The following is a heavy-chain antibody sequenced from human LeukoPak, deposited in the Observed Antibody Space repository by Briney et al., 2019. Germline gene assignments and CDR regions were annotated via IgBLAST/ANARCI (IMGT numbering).Heavy chain of an antibody. CDR3: ARDKRMVRGFVGLYYYHGMDV. D-gene: IGHD3-10*01. CDR1: GGSFRGYY. J-gene: IGHJ6*02. V-gene: IGHV4-34*01. Sequence: SETLSLTCAVYGGSFRGYYWSWIRQPPGKGLEWIGEINHSGRTNYNPSLKSRVTISVDTSKNQFSLKLSSVTAADTAVYYCARDKRMVRGFVGLYYYHGMDVWGQGTTVTVSS. CDR2: INHSGRT.